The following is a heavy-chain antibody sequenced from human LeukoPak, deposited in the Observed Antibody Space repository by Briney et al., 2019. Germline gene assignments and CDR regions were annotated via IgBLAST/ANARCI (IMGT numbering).Heavy chain of an antibody. CDR3: VRSLTGTDDY. CDR2: INRDGSRT. D-gene: IGHD3-9*01. Sequence: GGSLRLSCAASGFTFSTSWMHWVRQAPGKGLVWVSLINRDGSRTTYADSVKGRFTLSRDNAKNTVYLQMNSLRAEEPALYFCVRSLTGTDDYWGQGTLVTVSS. J-gene: IGHJ4*02. V-gene: IGHV3-74*01. CDR1: GFTFSTSW.